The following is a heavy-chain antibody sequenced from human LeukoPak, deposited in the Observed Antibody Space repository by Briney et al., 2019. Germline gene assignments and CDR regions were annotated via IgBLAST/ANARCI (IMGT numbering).Heavy chain of an antibody. CDR1: GFTFDDYG. J-gene: IGHJ6*03. CDR2: INWNGGST. CDR3: ARVVSTLSTASYYYYYYYMDV. Sequence: GGSLRLSCAASGFTFDDYGMSWVRQAPGKGLEWVSGINWNGGSTGYADSVKGRFTISRDNAKNSLYLQMNSLRAEDTALYYCARVVSTLSTASYYYYYYYMDVWGKGTTVTVSS. D-gene: IGHD4-17*01. V-gene: IGHV3-20*04.